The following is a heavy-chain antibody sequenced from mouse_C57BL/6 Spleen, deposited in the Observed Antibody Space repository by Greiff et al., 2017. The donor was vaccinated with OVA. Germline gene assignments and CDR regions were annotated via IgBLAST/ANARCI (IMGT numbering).Heavy chain of an antibody. CDR3: ARYNDYDDYCDY. V-gene: IGHV3-8*01. J-gene: IGHJ2*01. CDR2: ISYSGST. Sequence: EVKLVESGPGLAKPSQTLSLTCSVTGYSIPSDYWNWIRKFPGHNLESMGYISYSGSTYYNPSLKSRISITRDTSKNQYYLQLNSVTTEDTATDYCARYNDYDDYCDYWGQGTTRTVSS. CDR1: GYSIPSDY. D-gene: IGHD2-4*01.